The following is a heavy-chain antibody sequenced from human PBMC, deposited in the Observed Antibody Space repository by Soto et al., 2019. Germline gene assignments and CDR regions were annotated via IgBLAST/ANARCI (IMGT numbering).Heavy chain of an antibody. CDR3: ARDGGRHSGGIDY. Sequence: QVQLVQSGAEVEKPGSSVKVSCKASGGTFSSYSINWGRQAPGQGLEWMGEIIPIFGTANYEQKFQGRGTITADESTSPAYIVLSSLRSEDTAGYYCARDGGRHSGGIDYWGQGTRVNVSS. CDR1: GGTFSSYS. J-gene: IGHJ4*02. V-gene: IGHV1-69*01. D-gene: IGHD1-26*01. CDR2: IIPIFGTA.